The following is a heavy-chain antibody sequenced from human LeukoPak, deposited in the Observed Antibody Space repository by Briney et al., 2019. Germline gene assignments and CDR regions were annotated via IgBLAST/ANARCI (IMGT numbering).Heavy chain of an antibody. CDR3: ARAGYCSGGSCYSAYYYMDV. CDR2: IYYSGST. CDR1: GGSFSGYY. D-gene: IGHD2-15*01. J-gene: IGHJ6*03. V-gene: IGHV4-59*01. Sequence: PSETLSLTCAVYGGSFSGYYWSWIRQPPGKGLEWIGYIYYSGSTNYNPSLKSRVTISVDTSKNQFSLKLSSVTAADTAVYYCARAGYCSGGSCYSAYYYMDVWGKGTTVTISS.